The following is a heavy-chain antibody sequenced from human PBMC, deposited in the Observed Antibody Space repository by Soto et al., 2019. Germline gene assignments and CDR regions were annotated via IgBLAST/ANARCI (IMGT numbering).Heavy chain of an antibody. CDR3: ATMDNYVRWSHSSHTWFDP. V-gene: IGHV3-23*01. Sequence: EVQLLESGGTLVQPGGSLRLSCAASGFTFSSSAMPWVRQAPGKGLEWVSSLSASGGSTFYVDSVKGRFTISRDQSKNTLYLQMSTLRAEVTAVYYCATMDNYVRWSHSSHTWFDPWGQGTLVTVSS. J-gene: IGHJ5*02. CDR1: GFTFSSSA. D-gene: IGHD3-16*01. CDR2: LSASGGST.